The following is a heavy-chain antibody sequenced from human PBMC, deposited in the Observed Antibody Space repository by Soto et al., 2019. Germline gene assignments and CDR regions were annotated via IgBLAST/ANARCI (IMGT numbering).Heavy chain of an antibody. CDR1: GFTFSSYG. CDR3: ARDPRRDFWSGYSPSANYYYYYMDV. Sequence: GGSLRLSFAASGFTFSSYGMHWVRQAPGKGLEWVAVIWYDGSNKYYADSVKGRFTISRDNSKNTLYLQMNSLRAEDTAVYYCARDPRRDFWSGYSPSANYYYYYMDVWGKGTTVTVSS. V-gene: IGHV3-33*01. D-gene: IGHD3-3*01. J-gene: IGHJ6*03. CDR2: IWYDGSNK.